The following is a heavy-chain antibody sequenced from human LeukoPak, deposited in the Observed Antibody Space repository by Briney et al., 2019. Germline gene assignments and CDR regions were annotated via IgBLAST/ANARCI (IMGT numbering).Heavy chain of an antibody. CDR1: GGSFSGYY. D-gene: IGHD5-18*01. CDR3: ARATDEVDTTHLGY. V-gene: IGHV4-34*01. J-gene: IGHJ4*02. CDR2: INHSGST. Sequence: SETLSLTCAVYGGSFSGYYWSWIRQPPGKGLEWIGEINHSGSTNYNPSLKSRVTISVDTSKNQFSLKLSSVTAAGTAVYYCARATDEVDTTHLGYWGQGTLVTVSS.